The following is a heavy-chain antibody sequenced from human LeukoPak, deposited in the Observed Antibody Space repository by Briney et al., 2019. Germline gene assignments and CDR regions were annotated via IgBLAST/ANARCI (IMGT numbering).Heavy chain of an antibody. CDR1: GFTFSSYA. Sequence: GGSLRLSCAASGFTFSSYAMSWVRQAPGKGLEWVSGISGSGDNTYDADSVKGRFTISRDNSKNTLYVQVNSLGTEDTTAYYCAKGSYYDSSGSFYFDYWGQGTLVTVSS. J-gene: IGHJ4*02. V-gene: IGHV3-23*01. D-gene: IGHD3-22*01. CDR2: ISGSGDNT. CDR3: AKGSYYDSSGSFYFDY.